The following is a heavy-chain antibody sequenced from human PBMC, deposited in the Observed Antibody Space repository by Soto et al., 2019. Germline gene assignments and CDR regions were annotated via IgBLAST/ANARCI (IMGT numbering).Heavy chain of an antibody. D-gene: IGHD1-26*01. CDR3: ARAVGSYDAFDI. Sequence: GGSLRLSCAASGFIFSDYYMSWIRQAPGRGLEWVSYISHGGDTMYHADSVKGRFTISRDNAKNSLYLQMNSLRAEDTAVYYCARAVGSYDAFDIWGPGTMVTVSS. CDR2: ISHGGDTM. CDR1: GFIFSDYY. J-gene: IGHJ3*02. V-gene: IGHV3-11*01.